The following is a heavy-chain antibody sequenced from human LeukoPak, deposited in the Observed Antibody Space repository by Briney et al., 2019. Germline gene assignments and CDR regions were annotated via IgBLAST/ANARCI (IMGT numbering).Heavy chain of an antibody. J-gene: IGHJ5*02. CDR3: AREGDCSSTSCYRRGWFDP. CDR2: IYYSGST. V-gene: IGHV4-39*07. D-gene: IGHD2-2*01. CDR1: GGSISSSSYY. Sequence: SETLSLTCTVSGGSISSSSYYWGWIRQPPGKGLEWIGSIYYSGSTYYNPSLKSRVTMSVDTSKNQFSLKLSSVTAADTAVYYCAREGDCSSTSCYRRGWFDPWGQGTLVTVSS.